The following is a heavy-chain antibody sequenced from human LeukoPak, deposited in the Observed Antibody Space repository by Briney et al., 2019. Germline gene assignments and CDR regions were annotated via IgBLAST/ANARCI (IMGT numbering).Heavy chain of an antibody. CDR2: IHTSGNT. D-gene: IGHD3-10*01. CDR1: GGSISSGSYC. J-gene: IGHJ5*02. CDR3: AREGLNMVRGVIPKEAWGWFDP. V-gene: IGHV4-61*09. Sequence: PSQTLSLTCTVSGGSISSGSYCWSWIRQPAGKGLEWIGHIHTSGNTDYNPSLKSRVTISVDTSKNQFSLKLSSVTAADTAVYYCAREGLNMVRGVIPKEAWGWFDPWGQGTLVTVSS.